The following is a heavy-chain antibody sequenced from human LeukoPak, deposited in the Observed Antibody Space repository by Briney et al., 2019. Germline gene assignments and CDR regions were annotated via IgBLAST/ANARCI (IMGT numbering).Heavy chain of an antibody. CDR2: ISGSAVNT. J-gene: IGHJ4*02. D-gene: IGHD3-3*01. CDR1: GFTFSNFG. Sequence: SGGSLRLSCAASGFTFSNFGMSWVRQAPGKGLEWVSAISGSAVNTYYADSVKGRFTISRDDSNNALYLQMHSLRAEDTALYYCASGPPFLKYFEYWGQGTLVTVSS. V-gene: IGHV3-23*01. CDR3: ASGPPFLKYFEY.